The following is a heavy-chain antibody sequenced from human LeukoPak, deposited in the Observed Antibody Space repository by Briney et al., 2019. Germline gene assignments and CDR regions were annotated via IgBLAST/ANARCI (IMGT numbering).Heavy chain of an antibody. J-gene: IGHJ5*02. D-gene: IGHD1-1*01. CDR2: IYYSGST. V-gene: IGHV4-39*07. CDR1: GGSISSSSYY. CDR3: ARGVQYVVSQHGNWFDP. Sequence: KPSGTLSLTCTVSGGSISSSSYYWGWIRQPPGKGLEWIGSIYYSGSTYYSPSLKSRVTISVDRSKNQFSLKLSSVTAADTAVYYCARGVQYVVSQHGNWFDPWGQGTLVTVSS.